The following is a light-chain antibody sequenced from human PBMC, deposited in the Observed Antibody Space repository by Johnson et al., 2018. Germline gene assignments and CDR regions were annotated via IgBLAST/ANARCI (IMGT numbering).Light chain of an antibody. CDR2: ENN. J-gene: IGLJ1*01. CDR3: GTWDSSLIAGNV. CDR1: SSNIGNNY. Sequence: QSVLTQPPSVSAAPGQKVTISCSGSSSNIGNNYVSWYQQLPGTAPKLLIYENNKRPSGIPDRFSGSKSGTSATLGITGLQTGDEADYSFGTWDSSLIAGNVFGTGTKVTVL. V-gene: IGLV1-51*02.